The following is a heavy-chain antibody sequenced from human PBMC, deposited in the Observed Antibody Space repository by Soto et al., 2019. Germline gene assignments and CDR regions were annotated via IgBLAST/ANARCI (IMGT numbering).Heavy chain of an antibody. CDR3: ARVGYSYGEGVDYYYGMDV. V-gene: IGHV1-18*01. J-gene: IGHJ6*02. Sequence: ASVKVSCKASGYTFTSYGISWVRQAPGQGLEWMGWTSAYNGNTNYAQKLQGRVTMTTDTSTSTAYMELRSLRSDDTAVYYCARVGYSYGEGVDYYYGMDVWGQGTTVTVSS. CDR1: GYTFTSYG. CDR2: TSAYNGNT. D-gene: IGHD5-18*01.